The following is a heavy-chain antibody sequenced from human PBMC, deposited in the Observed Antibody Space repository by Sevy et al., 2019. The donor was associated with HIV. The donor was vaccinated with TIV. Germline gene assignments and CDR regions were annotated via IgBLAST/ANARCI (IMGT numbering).Heavy chain of an antibody. CDR2: INSDGSST. J-gene: IGHJ3*02. Sequence: GGSLRLSCAASGFTFSSYWMHWVRQAPGKGLVWVSPINSDGSSTSYADSVKGRFTISRDNAKNTLYLQMNSLRAEDTAVYYCARVSMATIIGSEDAFDIWGQGTMVTVSS. CDR3: ARVSMATIIGSEDAFDI. CDR1: GFTFSSYW. V-gene: IGHV3-74*01. D-gene: IGHD5-12*01.